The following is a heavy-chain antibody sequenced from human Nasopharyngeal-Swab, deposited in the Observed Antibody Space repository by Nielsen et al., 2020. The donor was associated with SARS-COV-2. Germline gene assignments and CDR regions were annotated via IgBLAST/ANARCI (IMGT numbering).Heavy chain of an antibody. CDR3: ARGCYDSIR. CDR2: ISSSSSYI. V-gene: IGHV3-21*01. D-gene: IGHD3-22*01. J-gene: IGHJ4*02. Sequence: GGSLRLSCAASGFTFNNYAMAWVRQAPGKGLEWVSSISSSSSYIYYADSVKGRFTISRDNSKNTLYLQMNSLRAEDTAVYYCARGCYDSIRWGQGTLVTVSS. CDR1: GFTFNNYA.